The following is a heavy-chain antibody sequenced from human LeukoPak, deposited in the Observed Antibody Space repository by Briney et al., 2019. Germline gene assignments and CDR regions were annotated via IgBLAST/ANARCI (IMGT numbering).Heavy chain of an antibody. J-gene: IGHJ1*01. Sequence: PGGSLRLSCAASGFTLSSYAMSWVRQAPGKGLEWVSAISGSGGSTYYADSVKGRFTISRDNSKNTLYLQMNSLRVEDTAVYYCAKEGNVAVAGYAEYFHHWGQGTLVTVSS. CDR1: GFTLSSYA. D-gene: IGHD6-19*01. CDR3: AKEGNVAVAGYAEYFHH. V-gene: IGHV3-23*01. CDR2: ISGSGGST.